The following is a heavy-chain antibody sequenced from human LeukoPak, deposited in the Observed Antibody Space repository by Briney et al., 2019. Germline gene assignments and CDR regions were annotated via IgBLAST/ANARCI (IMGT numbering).Heavy chain of an antibody. J-gene: IGHJ4*02. CDR1: GFTFSSYS. CDR3: ARAGRIAAAGVFDY. V-gene: IGHV3-21*01. D-gene: IGHD6-13*01. Sequence: PGGSLRLSCAASGFTFSSYSMNWVRQAPGKGLEWVSSISSSSSYIYYADSVKGRFTISRDNAKNSLYLQMNSLRAEDTAVYYCARAGRIAAAGVFDYWGQGTLVTVSS. CDR2: ISSSSSYI.